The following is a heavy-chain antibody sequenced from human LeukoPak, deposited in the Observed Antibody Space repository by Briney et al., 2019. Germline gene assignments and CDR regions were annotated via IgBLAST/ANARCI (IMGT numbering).Heavy chain of an antibody. CDR1: GFTFSSYG. CDR3: AKLDQYYYDSREFDP. V-gene: IGHV3-33*06. CDR2: IWYDGSNK. D-gene: IGHD3-22*01. J-gene: IGHJ5*02. Sequence: GGSLRLSCAASGFTFSSYGMHWVRQAPGKGLEWVAVIWYDGSNKYYADSVKGRFTISRDNSKNTLYLQMNSLRAEDTAVYYCAKLDQYYYDSREFDPWGQGTLVTVSS.